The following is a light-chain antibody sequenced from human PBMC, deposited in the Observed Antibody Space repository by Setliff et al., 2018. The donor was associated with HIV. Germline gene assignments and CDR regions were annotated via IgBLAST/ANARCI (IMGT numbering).Light chain of an antibody. CDR3: CSNTGSNTYV. CDR2: QAT. Sequence: QSALALPASVSGSPGQSITISCTGTSSDVGRYDLVSWYQQHPGKAPKLIIYQATKRPSGVSNRFSGSKSGNTASLTISGLQAEDEADYYCCSNTGSNTYVFGTGTKVTVL. CDR1: SSDVGRYDL. V-gene: IGLV2-23*01. J-gene: IGLJ1*01.